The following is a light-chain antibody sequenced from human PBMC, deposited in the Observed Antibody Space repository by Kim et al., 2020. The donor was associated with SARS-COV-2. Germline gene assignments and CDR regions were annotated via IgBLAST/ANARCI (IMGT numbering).Light chain of an antibody. J-gene: IGLJ2*01. V-gene: IGLV2-14*03. CDR2: DVT. CDR3: SSYTSSTTLGV. CDR1: SSDVGGYNF. Sequence: QYALTQPASVSGSPGQSITISCTGTSSDVGGYNFVSWYQQHLGEAPKLIIYDVTIRPSGVSNRFSGSKSGNTASLTISGLQAEDEADYYCSSYTSSTTLGVFGGGTQLTVL.